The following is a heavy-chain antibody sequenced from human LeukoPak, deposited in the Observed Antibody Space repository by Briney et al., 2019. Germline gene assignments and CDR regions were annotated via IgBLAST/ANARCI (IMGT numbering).Heavy chain of an antibody. CDR1: GFTFSNYG. CDR2: INSDGRST. D-gene: IGHD3-22*01. V-gene: IGHV3-74*01. Sequence: GRSLRLSCAASGFTFSNYGMHWVRQAPGKGLVWVSRINSDGRSTTYADSVKGRFTISRDNAKNTLYLQMNSLRAEDTAVYYCAREEGYYDTSGSPAGAFDIWGQGIMVTVSS. J-gene: IGHJ3*02. CDR3: AREEGYYDTSGSPAGAFDI.